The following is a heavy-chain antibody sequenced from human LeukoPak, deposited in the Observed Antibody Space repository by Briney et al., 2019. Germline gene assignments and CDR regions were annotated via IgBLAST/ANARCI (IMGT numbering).Heavy chain of an antibody. V-gene: IGHV4-34*01. J-gene: IGHJ4*02. CDR1: GVTVSGYY. D-gene: IGHD2-8*01. CDR3: ARMRCGHTDNICYNY. Sequence: SETLSLTCAVHGVTVSGYYWSWIRQSPGKGLEWIGEIYHSGYTNYNPSLKRRVTISAATSENQLSLRLTSVTAADTAVYYCARMRCGHTDNICYNYWGQGTLVIVSS. CDR2: IYHSGYT.